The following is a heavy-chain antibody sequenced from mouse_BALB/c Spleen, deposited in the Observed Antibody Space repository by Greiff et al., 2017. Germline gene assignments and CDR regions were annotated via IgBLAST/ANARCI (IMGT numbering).Heavy chain of an antibody. CDR3: ARDSLLRRAWFAY. J-gene: IGHJ3*01. CDR1: GYTFTSYW. V-gene: IGHV1-7*01. D-gene: IGHD1-2*01. Sequence: VQLQQSGAELAKPGASVKMSCKASGYTFTSYWMHWVKQRPGQGLEWIGYINPSTGYTEYNQKFKDKATLTADKSSSTAYMQLSSLTSEDSAVYYCARDSLLRRAWFAYWGQGTLVTVSA. CDR2: INPSTGYT.